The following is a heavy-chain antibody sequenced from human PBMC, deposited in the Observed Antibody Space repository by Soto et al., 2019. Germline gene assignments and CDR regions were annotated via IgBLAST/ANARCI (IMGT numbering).Heavy chain of an antibody. D-gene: IGHD5-18*01. J-gene: IGHJ4*02. CDR2: ILYDGSNT. Sequence: QVQLVESGGGVVQPGRSLKLSCAASGFTFRTYAMHWVRQAPGKGLEWVAVILYDGSNTYYADSVKGRFTISRDNSKNTLYVQMNSLRTEDSAVYYCARDSETNGYSYDYFDYWGQGTLVTVSS. V-gene: IGHV3-30*04. CDR1: GFTFRTYA. CDR3: ARDSETNGYSYDYFDY.